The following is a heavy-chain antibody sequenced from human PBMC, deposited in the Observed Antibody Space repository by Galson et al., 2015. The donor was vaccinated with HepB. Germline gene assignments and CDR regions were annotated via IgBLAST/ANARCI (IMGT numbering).Heavy chain of an antibody. V-gene: IGHV3-73*01. D-gene: IGHD3-3*01. CDR2: IRSKANSYAA. CDR3: TLFPDFWSAPDAFDI. CDR1: GFTFSGSA. J-gene: IGHJ3*02. Sequence: SLRLSCAASGFTFSGSAMHWVRQASGKGLEWVGRIRSKANSYAAAYAASVKGRFTISRDDSKNTAYLQMNSLKTEDTAVYYCTLFPDFWSAPDAFDIWGQGTMGTVSS.